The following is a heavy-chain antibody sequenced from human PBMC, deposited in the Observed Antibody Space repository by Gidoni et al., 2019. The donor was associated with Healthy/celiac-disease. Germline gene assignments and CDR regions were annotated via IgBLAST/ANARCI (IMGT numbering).Heavy chain of an antibody. CDR3: ARAPQEGWFDP. Sequence: QVQLVQSGAEVKKPGSSVKVSCKASGGTFSSYAISWVRQAPGQGLEWMGRIIPILGIANYAQKCQGRVTITADKDTSTAYMELSSLRSEDTAVYYCARAPQEGWFDPWGQGTLVTVSS. V-gene: IGHV1-69*04. J-gene: IGHJ5*02. CDR1: GGTFSSYA. CDR2: IIPILGIA.